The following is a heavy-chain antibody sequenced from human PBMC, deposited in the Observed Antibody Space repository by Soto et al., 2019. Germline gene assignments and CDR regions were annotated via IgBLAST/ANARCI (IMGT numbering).Heavy chain of an antibody. CDR1: AGTFRSYA. J-gene: IGHJ6*02. CDR2: IIPMFGTP. V-gene: IGHV1-69*13. CDR3: ARPVVAVIPLGSQYYGMDA. D-gene: IGHD2-21*01. Sequence: ASVKVSCKAAAGTFRSYAMSWVRQAPGQGLEWMGGIIPMFGTPNYAQNFKGRLTITADESTRTAYMELSSLRSEDTAVYYCARPVVAVIPLGSQYYGMDAWGPGTTVTVSS.